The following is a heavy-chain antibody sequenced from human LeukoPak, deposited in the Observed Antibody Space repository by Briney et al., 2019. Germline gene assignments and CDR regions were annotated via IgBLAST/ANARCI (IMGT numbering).Heavy chain of an antibody. CDR3: ARGYCSSTSCYRAFWDY. V-gene: IGHV3-21*01. D-gene: IGHD2-2*01. Sequence: GGSLRLSCAASGFTFSSYSMNWVRQAPGKGLEWVSSISSSSYIYYADSVKGRFTISRDNAKNSLYLQMNSLRAEDTAVYYCARGYCSSTSCYRAFWDYWGQGTLVTVSS. CDR2: ISSSSYI. CDR1: GFTFSSYS. J-gene: IGHJ4*02.